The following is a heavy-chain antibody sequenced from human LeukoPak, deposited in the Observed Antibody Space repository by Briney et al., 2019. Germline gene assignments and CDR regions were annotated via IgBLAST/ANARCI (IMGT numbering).Heavy chain of an antibody. CDR2: IYYSGST. J-gene: IGHJ6*03. Sequence: PSETLSLTCTVSGGSISSYYWGWVRQPPGKGLEWIGSIYYSGSTYYNPSLKSRVTISVDTSKNQFSLKLSSVTAADTAVYYCARQLVGAYYYYYYYMDVWGKGTTVTISS. CDR3: ARQLVGAYYYYYYYMDV. CDR1: GGSISSYY. V-gene: IGHV4-39*01. D-gene: IGHD4-17*01.